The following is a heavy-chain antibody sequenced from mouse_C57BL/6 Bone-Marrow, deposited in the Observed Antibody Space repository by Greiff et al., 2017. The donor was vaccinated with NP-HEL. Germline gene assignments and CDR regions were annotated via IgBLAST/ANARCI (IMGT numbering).Heavy chain of an antibody. CDR1: GYTFTSYW. Sequence: VQLQQPGAELVMPGASVKLSCKASGYTFTSYWMHWVKQRPGQGLEWIGEIDPSDSYTNYNQKFKGKSTLTVDKSSSTAYMQLSSLTSEDSAVYYCARWGYGSSYGAMDYWGQGTSVTVSS. CDR2: IDPSDSYT. CDR3: ARWGYGSSYGAMDY. D-gene: IGHD1-1*01. J-gene: IGHJ4*01. V-gene: IGHV1-69*01.